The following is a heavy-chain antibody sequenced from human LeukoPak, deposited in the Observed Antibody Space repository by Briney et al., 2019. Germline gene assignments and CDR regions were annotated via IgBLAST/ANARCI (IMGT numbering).Heavy chain of an antibody. J-gene: IGHJ4*02. CDR2: IRYDGSNK. V-gene: IGHV3-30*02. CDR3: AKGLRGYSYRYQVY. D-gene: IGHD5-18*01. Sequence: GGSLRLSCAASGFTFSSYGMHWVRQAPGKGLEWVAFIRYDGSNKYYADSVKGRFTISRDNSKNTLYLQMNSLRAEDTAVYYCAKGLRGYSYRYQVYWGQGALVPVSS. CDR1: GFTFSSYG.